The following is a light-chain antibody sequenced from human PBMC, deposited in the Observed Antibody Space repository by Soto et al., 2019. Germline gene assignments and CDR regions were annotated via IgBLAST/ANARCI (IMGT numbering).Light chain of an antibody. J-gene: IGLJ1*01. CDR1: SSDVGAYDY. V-gene: IGLV2-8*01. CDR2: EIN. CDR3: SSFAGSNNFPYV. Sequence: QSVLCQPPSASGSPGHSVTISCTGTSSDVGAYDYVSWYQQHPGKAPKLMIYEINKRPSGVPDRFSGSKSGNTASLTVSGLQAEDEADYYCSSFAGSNNFPYVFGTGTKV.